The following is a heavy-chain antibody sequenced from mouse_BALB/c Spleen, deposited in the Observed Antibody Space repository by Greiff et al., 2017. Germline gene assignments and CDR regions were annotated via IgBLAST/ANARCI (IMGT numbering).Heavy chain of an antibody. J-gene: IGHJ4*01. Sequence: EVQLQQSGAELVKPGASVKLSCTASGFNIKDTYMHWVKQRPEQGLEWIGRIDPANGNTKYDPKFQGKATITADTASNTAYLQLSSLTSEDTAVYGCAIGAMDYWGQGTSVTVSS. CDR1: GFNIKDTY. CDR3: AIGAMDY. CDR2: IDPANGNT. V-gene: IGHV14-3*02.